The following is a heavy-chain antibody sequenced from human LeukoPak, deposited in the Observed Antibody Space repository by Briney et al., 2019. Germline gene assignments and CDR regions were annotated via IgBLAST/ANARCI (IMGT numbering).Heavy chain of an antibody. D-gene: IGHD7-27*01. CDR2: IYYSGST. V-gene: IGHV4-61*01. J-gene: IGHJ4*02. CDR3: ARGPPNWGYDY. CDR1: GGSVNSGSYY. Sequence: SETLSLTCTVSGGSVNSGSYYWNWIRQPPGKGLEWIGYIYYSGSTNYNPSLKSRVTISVDTSKNQFSLKLSSVTAADTAVYYCARGPPNWGYDYWGPGTLVTVSS.